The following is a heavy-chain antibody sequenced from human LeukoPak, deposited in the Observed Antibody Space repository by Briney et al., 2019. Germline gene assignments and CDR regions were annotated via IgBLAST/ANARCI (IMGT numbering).Heavy chain of an antibody. J-gene: IGHJ5*02. CDR2: MNPNSGNT. D-gene: IGHD6-13*01. Sequence: ASVKVSCKASGYTFTSYDINWVRQATGQGLEWMGWMNPNSGNTGYAQKFQGRVTMTRNTSISTSYIELSSLRSEDTAVYYCARYSSSWYVSWFDPWGQGTLVTVSS. V-gene: IGHV1-8*01. CDR3: ARYSSSWYVSWFDP. CDR1: GYTFTSYD.